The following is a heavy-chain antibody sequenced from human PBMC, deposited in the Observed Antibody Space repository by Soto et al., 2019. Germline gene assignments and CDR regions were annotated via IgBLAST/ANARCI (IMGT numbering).Heavy chain of an antibody. Sequence: PGGSLRLSCTASGFTVSRNYMSWVRQAPEKGLEWVSVIYSGGSTYYADSVKGRFTISRDNYKNTLYLQMNSLRAEDTAVYYCAREEYDSSGPNAFDIWGQVTMVTVSS. CDR2: IYSGGST. J-gene: IGHJ3*02. D-gene: IGHD3-22*01. CDR1: GFTVSRNY. V-gene: IGHV3-66*01. CDR3: AREEYDSSGPNAFDI.